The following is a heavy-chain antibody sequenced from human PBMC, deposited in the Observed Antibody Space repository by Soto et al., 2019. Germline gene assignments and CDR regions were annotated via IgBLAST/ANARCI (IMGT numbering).Heavy chain of an antibody. CDR2: ISGSGGSP. CDR1: GFTFSSYT. J-gene: IGHJ4*01. Sequence: GGSLRLSCAASGFTFSSYTMAWVRQAPGKGLEWVSSISGSGGSPSYADSVQGRFTISRDNPRNTLSLQMNSLRAEDTATYYCAKARCSGNSCYVPDDWDHGSRVTVAS. V-gene: IGHV3-23*01. CDR3: AKARCSGNSCYVPDD. D-gene: IGHD3-22*01.